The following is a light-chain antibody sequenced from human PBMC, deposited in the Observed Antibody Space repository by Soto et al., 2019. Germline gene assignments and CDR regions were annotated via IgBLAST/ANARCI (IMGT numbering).Light chain of an antibody. Sequence: QSVLTQPPSVSGAPGQSVTISCTWSSSNIGARYDVHWYQHLPGTAPKLLIYGSSNRPSGVPDRFSGSKSGTSASLAITGLQAEDEADYYCQSYDSSLSGSLFGGGTKLTVL. J-gene: IGLJ3*02. CDR2: GSS. CDR3: QSYDSSLSGSL. CDR1: SSNIGARYD. V-gene: IGLV1-40*01.